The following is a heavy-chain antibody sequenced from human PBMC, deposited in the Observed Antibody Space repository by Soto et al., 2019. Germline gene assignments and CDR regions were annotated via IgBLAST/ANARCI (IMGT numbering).Heavy chain of an antibody. CDR3: ARMASFGSLNWFDP. CDR2: MNPGSGDT. Sequence: ASVKVSCKASGYTFTNNDVTWVRQATGQGLEGMGWMNPGSGDTGYAQKFQGRVTMTRNISIATAYMELSSLRSEDTAIYYCARMASFGSLNWFDPWGQGTLVTVSS. D-gene: IGHD5-18*01. V-gene: IGHV1-8*01. CDR1: GYTFTNND. J-gene: IGHJ5*02.